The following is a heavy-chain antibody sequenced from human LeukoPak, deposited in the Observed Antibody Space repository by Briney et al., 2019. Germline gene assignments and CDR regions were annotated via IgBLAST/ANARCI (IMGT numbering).Heavy chain of an antibody. CDR3: ATGGDYGDYGVPFDY. CDR1: TDSFSSHY. V-gene: IGHV4-59*11. Sequence: SETLSLTCAVSTDSFSSHYWTWIRQPPGKGLEWIGYISYIGSTNYNPSLKSRVTISIDTSKNQFSLKLSSVTAADTAVYYCATGGDYGDYGVPFDYWGQGTLVTVSS. CDR2: ISYIGST. J-gene: IGHJ4*02. D-gene: IGHD4-17*01.